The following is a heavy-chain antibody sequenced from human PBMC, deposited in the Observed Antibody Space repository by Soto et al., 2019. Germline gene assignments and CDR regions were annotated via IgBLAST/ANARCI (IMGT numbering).Heavy chain of an antibody. CDR1: GGTFSNYV. J-gene: IGHJ4*02. CDR3: ARDMTWTVVPYFDF. D-gene: IGHD2-21*01. Sequence: QVQLVQSGAEVKKPGSSVKVSCKASGGTFSNYVVNWVRQAPGQGLEWMGRIIPISGAANYAQKFQGRVTISADKSTSTTYMELSSLRFEDPAVYYCARDMTWTVVPYFDFWGQGTLVTVSS. CDR2: IIPISGAA. V-gene: IGHV1-69*06.